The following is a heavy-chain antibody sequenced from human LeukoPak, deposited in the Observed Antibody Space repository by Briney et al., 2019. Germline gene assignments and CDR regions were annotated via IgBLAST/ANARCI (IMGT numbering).Heavy chain of an antibody. D-gene: IGHD3-10*01. J-gene: IGHJ6*02. CDR3: AREDVAGGSGSNYYYGADV. V-gene: IGHV4-34*01. Sequence: PSETLSLTCAVYGGSFSGYYWSWIRQPPGKGLEWIGEINHSGSTNYNPSLKSRVTISVDTSKNQFSLKLSSVTAADTAVYYCAREDVAGGSGSNYYYGADVWGQGTTVTVSS. CDR2: INHSGST. CDR1: GGSFSGYY.